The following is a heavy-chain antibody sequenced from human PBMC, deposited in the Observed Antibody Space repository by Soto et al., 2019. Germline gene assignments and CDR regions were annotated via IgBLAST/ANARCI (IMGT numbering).Heavy chain of an antibody. V-gene: IGHV6-1*01. CDR1: GDTVSSNSVA. J-gene: IGHJ6*02. CDR3: ARSEEDSDYYYYGMDV. CDR2: TYYRSRWYS. D-gene: IGHD2-15*01. Sequence: SQSLSLTCVGSGDTVSSNSVAWNWVRQSPSRGLEWLGRTYYRSRWYSDYAVSVRSRIDINADTSKNQVSLQLNSVTPEDTAVYYCARSEEDSDYYYYGMDVWGQGTTVTVS.